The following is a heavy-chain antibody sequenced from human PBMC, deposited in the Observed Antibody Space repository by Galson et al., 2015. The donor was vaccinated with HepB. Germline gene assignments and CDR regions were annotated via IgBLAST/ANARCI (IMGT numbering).Heavy chain of an antibody. D-gene: IGHD3-10*01. Sequence: SVKVSCKASGYTFTSYGISWVRQAPGQGLEWMGWISPYSGSTNYAQKFQGRVILTTDTSTSTAYLELRSLRSDDTAVYYCARDRGLWDWGQGTLVIVSS. CDR3: ARDRGLWD. CDR1: GYTFTSYG. V-gene: IGHV1-18*01. CDR2: ISPYSGST. J-gene: IGHJ4*02.